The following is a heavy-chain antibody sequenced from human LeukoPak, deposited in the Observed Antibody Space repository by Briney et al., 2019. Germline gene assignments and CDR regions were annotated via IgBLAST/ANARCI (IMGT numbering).Heavy chain of an antibody. V-gene: IGHV3-23*01. CDR3: AKCPSRIAVAGTLWFDP. D-gene: IGHD6-19*01. Sequence: GGSLRLSCAASGFTFSSFGMSWVRQSPKTGLEWVSVSGGSGGATHYAESVKGRFTISRDNSKNTLYLEMSRLRADDTAVYYCAKCPSRIAVAGTLWFDPWGQGTLVTVSS. CDR2: SGGSGGAT. J-gene: IGHJ5*02. CDR1: GFTFSSFG.